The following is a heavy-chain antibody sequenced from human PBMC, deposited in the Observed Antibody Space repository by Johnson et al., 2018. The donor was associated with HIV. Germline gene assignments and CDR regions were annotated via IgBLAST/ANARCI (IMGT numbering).Heavy chain of an antibody. CDR2: IDSGGTT. D-gene: IGHD1-26*01. Sequence: MQLVESGGDLVQSGGSLRLSCAVSGISVSVNYMSWIRQAPGKGLEWVSLIDSGGTTNYEDSVKGRFTISRNDSKNTLYLQMNSLRSANTALYCCARPHSFQYQHAFDIWGQGTKVTVSS. V-gene: IGHV3-66*04. CDR3: ARPHSFQYQHAFDI. CDR1: GISVSVNY. J-gene: IGHJ3*02.